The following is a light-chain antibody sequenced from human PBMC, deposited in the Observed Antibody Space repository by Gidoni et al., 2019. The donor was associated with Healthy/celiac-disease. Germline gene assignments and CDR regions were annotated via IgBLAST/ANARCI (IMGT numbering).Light chain of an antibody. Sequence: DIQMTQSPSSLSASVGDRVTITCRASQSISSYLNWYQQKPGKAPKLLIYAASSLQSGVPSRFSGSGYGTDFTLTISRLQPEDFATYYCQQSYSTPPVTFGGGTKVEIK. J-gene: IGKJ4*01. CDR3: QQSYSTPPVT. V-gene: IGKV1-39*01. CDR2: AAS. CDR1: QSISSY.